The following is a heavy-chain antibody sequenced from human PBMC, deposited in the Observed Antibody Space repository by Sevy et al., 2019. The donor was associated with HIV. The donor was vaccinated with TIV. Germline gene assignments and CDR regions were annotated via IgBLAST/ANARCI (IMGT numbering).Heavy chain of an antibody. V-gene: IGHV3-7*01. CDR3: VRAIGAAGSY. CDR1: GFTFSSYW. D-gene: IGHD6-13*01. J-gene: IGHJ4*02. Sequence: GGSPRLSCEASGFTFSSYWMSWVRQAPGKGLEWVANIKEDGSVKNYVESVKGRFTISRDNAKNSVYLQMNSLRAEDAALHYCVRAIGAAGSYWGLGTLVTVSS. CDR2: IKEDGSVK.